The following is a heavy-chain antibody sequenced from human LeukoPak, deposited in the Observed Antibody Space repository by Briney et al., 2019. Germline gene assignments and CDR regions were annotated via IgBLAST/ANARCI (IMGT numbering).Heavy chain of an antibody. CDR1: GGSISSSSYY. D-gene: IGHD3-9*01. CDR3: ARVTGYMIEDYFDY. J-gene: IGHJ4*02. Sequence: SETLSLTCTVSGGSISSSSYYWGWIRQPAGKGLEWIGRISSSGSTNYNPSLKSRVTISVDTSKNQFSLKLRSVTAADTAVYYCARVTGYMIEDYFDYWGQGILVTVSS. CDR2: ISSSGST. V-gene: IGHV4-61*02.